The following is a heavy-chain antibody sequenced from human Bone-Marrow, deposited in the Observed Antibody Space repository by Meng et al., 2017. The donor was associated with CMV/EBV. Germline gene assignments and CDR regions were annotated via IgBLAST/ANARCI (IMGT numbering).Heavy chain of an antibody. Sequence: GESLKISCAASGFTFSSYSMNWVRQAPGKGLEWVSYISSSSSTIYYADSVKGRFTISRDNAKNSLYLQMNSLRAEDTAVNYCARVTVVLDSDYWGQGTLVTVSS. CDR3: ARVTVVLDSDY. CDR1: GFTFSSYS. J-gene: IGHJ4*02. CDR2: ISSSSSTI. D-gene: IGHD4-23*01. V-gene: IGHV3-48*04.